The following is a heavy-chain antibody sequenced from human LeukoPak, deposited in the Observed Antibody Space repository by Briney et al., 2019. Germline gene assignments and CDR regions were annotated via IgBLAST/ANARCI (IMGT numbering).Heavy chain of an antibody. J-gene: IGHJ4*02. V-gene: IGHV3-23*01. D-gene: IGHD1-26*01. CDR2: ISGSGGAT. CDR3: GKYLQTTVGANDY. CDR1: GFTSSSHP. Sequence: GGSLRLSCAASGFTSSSHPMNWVRQAPGKGLEWVSVISGSGGATFYGDSVQGRFTISRDNSRGTLYLQMNSLTAGDTAVYYCGKYLQTTVGANDYWGQGTLVTVSS.